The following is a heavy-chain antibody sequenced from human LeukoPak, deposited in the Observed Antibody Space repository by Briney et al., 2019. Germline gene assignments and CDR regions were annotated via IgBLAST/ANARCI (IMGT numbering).Heavy chain of an antibody. CDR3: AKYAIAAAGTFDY. J-gene: IGHJ4*02. CDR1: GFTFSDYW. Sequence: GGSLRLSCAASGFTFSDYWMTWVRQAPGKGLEWVANIKQDGSEKYYVDSVKGRFTISRDNSKNTLYLQMNSLRAEDTAVYYCAKYAIAAAGTFDYWGQGTLVTVSS. CDR2: IKQDGSEK. D-gene: IGHD6-13*01. V-gene: IGHV3-7*03.